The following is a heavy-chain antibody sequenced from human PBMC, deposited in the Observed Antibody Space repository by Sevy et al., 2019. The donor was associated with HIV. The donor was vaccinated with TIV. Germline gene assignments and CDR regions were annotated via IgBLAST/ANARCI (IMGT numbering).Heavy chain of an antibody. CDR1: GFTFSSYS. CDR3: ARGGKDIVAVVAATADY. Sequence: GGSLRLSCAASGFTFSSYSMNWVRQAPGKGLEWVSYISSSSSTIYYADSVKGRFTISRDNAKNSLYLQMNSLRDEDTAVYYCARGGKDIVAVVAATADYWGQGTLVTVSS. D-gene: IGHD2-15*01. J-gene: IGHJ4*02. CDR2: ISSSSSTI. V-gene: IGHV3-48*02.